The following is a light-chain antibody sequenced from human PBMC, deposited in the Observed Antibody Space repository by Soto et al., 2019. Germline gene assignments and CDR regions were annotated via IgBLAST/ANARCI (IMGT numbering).Light chain of an antibody. CDR1: SSDVGGYNY. V-gene: IGLV2-11*01. CDR2: DVS. Sequence: LTQPRSVYGSPGQSVTIYCTGTSSDVGGYNYVSWYQQHPGKAPKLMIYDVSKRPSGVPDRFSGSKSGNTASLTISGLQAEDEADYYCCSYAGSYTFGYVFGTGTKVTVL. CDR3: CSYAGSYTFGYV. J-gene: IGLJ1*01.